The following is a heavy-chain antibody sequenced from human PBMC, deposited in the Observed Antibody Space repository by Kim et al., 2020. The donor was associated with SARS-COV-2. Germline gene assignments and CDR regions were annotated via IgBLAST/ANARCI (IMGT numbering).Heavy chain of an antibody. D-gene: IGHD6-13*01. Sequence: SETLSLTCAVYGGSFSGYYWSWIRQPPGKGLEWIGEINHSGSTNYNPSLKSRVTISVDTSKNQFSLKLSSVTAADTAVYYCARGGEAYNSRTIPKYFQHWGQGTLVTVSS. V-gene: IGHV4-34*01. CDR3: ARGGEAYNSRTIPKYFQH. J-gene: IGHJ1*01. CDR2: INHSGST. CDR1: GGSFSGYY.